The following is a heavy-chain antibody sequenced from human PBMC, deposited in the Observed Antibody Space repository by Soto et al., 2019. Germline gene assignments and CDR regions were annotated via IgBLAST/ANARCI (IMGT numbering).Heavy chain of an antibody. J-gene: IGHJ4*01. D-gene: IGHD3-22*01. CDR2: VSYSGII. CDR3: ARGSSGYFPTLFWF. CDR1: GGSISNYY. Sequence: SETLSLTCTVSGGSISNYYWNWIRQSPGKGLEWIGYVSYSGIINYSPSLKSRVTISVDTSKNQFSLNLTSVTAADTAVYYCARGSSGYFPTLFWFWGQGTLVTVSS. V-gene: IGHV4-59*01.